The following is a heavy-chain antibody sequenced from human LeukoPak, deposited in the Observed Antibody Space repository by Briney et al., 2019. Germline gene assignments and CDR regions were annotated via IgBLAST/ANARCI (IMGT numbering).Heavy chain of an antibody. V-gene: IGHV4-38-2*02. CDR3: ASTLCSDDNCYFDYYYYMDV. CDR2: IYNSGST. Sequence: SETLSLTCTVSGYSISSGYYWGWIRQPPGNGLEWIGSIYNSGSTYYNPSLKSRVTISVDTSKNQFSLKLSSVTAADTAVYYCASTLCSDDNCYFDYYYYMDVWGKGTTVTVSS. D-gene: IGHD2-15*01. J-gene: IGHJ6*03. CDR1: GYSISSGYY.